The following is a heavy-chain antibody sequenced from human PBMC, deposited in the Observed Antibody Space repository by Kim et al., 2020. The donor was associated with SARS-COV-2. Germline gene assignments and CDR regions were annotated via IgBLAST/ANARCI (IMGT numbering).Heavy chain of an antibody. J-gene: IGHJ5*02. D-gene: IGHD1-1*01. CDR1: GGTFSSYA. CDR2: IIPIFGTA. CDR3: ARGGTGTTRFDP. V-gene: IGHV1-69*13. Sequence: SVKVSCKASGGTFSSYAISWVRQAPGQGLEWMGGIIPIFGTANYAQKFQGRVTITADESTSTAYMELSSLRSEDTAVYYCARGGTGTTRFDPWGQGTLVTVSS.